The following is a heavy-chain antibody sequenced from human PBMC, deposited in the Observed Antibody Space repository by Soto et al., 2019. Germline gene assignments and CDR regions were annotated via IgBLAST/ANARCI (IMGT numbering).Heavy chain of an antibody. J-gene: IGHJ4*02. CDR1: GGTFSSYA. CDR3: ASGRSDYDILTGYSPYNS. Sequence: SVKVSCKASGGTFSSYAISWVRQAPGQGLEWMGGIIPIFGTANYAQKFQGRVTITADASTSTAYMELRSLRSDDTAVYYCASGRSDYDILTGYSPYNSWGQGTLVTVSS. V-gene: IGHV1-69*01. D-gene: IGHD3-9*01. CDR2: IIPIFGTA.